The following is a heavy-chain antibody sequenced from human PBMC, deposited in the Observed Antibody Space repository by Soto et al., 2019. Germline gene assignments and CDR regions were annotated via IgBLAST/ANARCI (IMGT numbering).Heavy chain of an antibody. CDR3: ARAGYYDSSGYDGFDI. V-gene: IGHV1-46*01. Sequence: QVQLVQSGAEVKKPGASVRVSCKASGYTFTTYYLHWLRQAPGQGLEWMGIIDPRAGSASHAQNFQGRVTMTRDTSTRTVYMDLRSLRSEDTAVYYCARAGYYDSSGYDGFDIWGQGTMLTVSS. CDR2: IDPRAGSA. CDR1: GYTFTTYY. J-gene: IGHJ3*02. D-gene: IGHD3-22*01.